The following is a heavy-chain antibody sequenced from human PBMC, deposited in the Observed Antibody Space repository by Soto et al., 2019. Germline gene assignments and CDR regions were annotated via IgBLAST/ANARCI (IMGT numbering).Heavy chain of an antibody. D-gene: IGHD3-22*01. CDR3: ARERPKQAYYYDSSGPSDAFDI. CDR1: GYTFTSYY. CDR2: INPSGGST. J-gene: IGHJ3*02. Sequence: GASVKVSCKASGYTFTSYYMHWVRQAPGQGLEWMGIINPSGGSTSYAQKFQGRVTMTRDTSTSTVYMELSSLRSEDTAVYYCARERPKQAYYYDSSGPSDAFDIWGQRTMVTVSS. V-gene: IGHV1-46*01.